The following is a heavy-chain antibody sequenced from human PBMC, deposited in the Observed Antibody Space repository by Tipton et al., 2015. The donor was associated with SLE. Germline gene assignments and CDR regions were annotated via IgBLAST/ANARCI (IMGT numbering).Heavy chain of an antibody. D-gene: IGHD5-12*01. Sequence: TLSLTCIVSGGSISSHYWSWIRQPPGKGLEWIGYIYYSGSTNYNPSLKSRVTISVDTSKNQFSLKLSSVTAADTAVYYCASSKRGPGYGGYFDYWGQGTLVTVSS. CDR1: GGSISSHY. J-gene: IGHJ4*02. CDR2: IYYSGST. V-gene: IGHV4-59*11. CDR3: ASSKRGPGYGGYFDY.